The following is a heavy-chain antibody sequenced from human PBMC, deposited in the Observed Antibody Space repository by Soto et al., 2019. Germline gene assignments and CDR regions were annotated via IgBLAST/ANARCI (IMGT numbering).Heavy chain of an antibody. CDR2: IYHSGST. Sequence: QLQLQESGSGLVKPSQTLSLTCAVSGGSISSGGYSWSWIRQPPGKGLEWIGYIYHSGSTYYNPSLKSRVTISVDRSKNQFSLKLSSVTAADTAVYYCARGTVADYYYYGMDVWGQGTTVTVSS. D-gene: IGHD2-15*01. J-gene: IGHJ6*02. CDR3: ARGTVADYYYYGMDV. CDR1: GGSISSGGYS. V-gene: IGHV4-30-2*01.